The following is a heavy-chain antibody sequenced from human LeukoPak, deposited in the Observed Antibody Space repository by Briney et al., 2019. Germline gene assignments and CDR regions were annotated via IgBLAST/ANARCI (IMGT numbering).Heavy chain of an antibody. CDR3: ARLGVVVPAAIAY. Sequence: ASVKVSCKASGYTFTGYYMHWVRQAPGQGLEWMGWINPNGGGTNYAQKFQGRVTMTRDTSISTAYMELSRLRSDDTAVYYCARLGVVVPAAIAYWGQGTLVTVSS. CDR2: INPNGGGT. J-gene: IGHJ4*02. V-gene: IGHV1-2*02. D-gene: IGHD2-2*01. CDR1: GYTFTGYY.